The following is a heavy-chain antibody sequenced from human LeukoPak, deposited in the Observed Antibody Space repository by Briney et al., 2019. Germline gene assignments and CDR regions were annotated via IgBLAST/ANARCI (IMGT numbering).Heavy chain of an antibody. D-gene: IGHD6-19*01. CDR2: INWNGGST. CDR3: ARDGGGWYGTHYYYYMDV. J-gene: IGHJ6*03. Sequence: PGGSLRLSCAASGFTFSSYSMNWVRQAPGKGLEWVSGINWNGGSTGYADSVKGRFTISRDNAKNSLYLQMNSLRAEDTALYYCARDGGGWYGTHYYYYMDVWGKGTTVTVSS. V-gene: IGHV3-20*04. CDR1: GFTFSSYS.